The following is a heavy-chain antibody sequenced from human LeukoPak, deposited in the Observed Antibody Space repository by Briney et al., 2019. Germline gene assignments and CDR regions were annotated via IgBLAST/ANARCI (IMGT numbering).Heavy chain of an antibody. CDR2: ISSSSSYI. J-gene: IGHJ4*02. V-gene: IGHV3-21*01. CDR1: GFTFSSYS. CDR3: ARVSSSWYRGYFDY. Sequence: GGSLRLSCAASGFTFSSYSMNWVRQAPGKGLEWVSSISSSSSYIYYADSVKGRFTISRDNAKNSLYLQMNSLRAEDTAVYYCARVSSSWYRGYFDYWGQGTLVTVSS. D-gene: IGHD6-13*01.